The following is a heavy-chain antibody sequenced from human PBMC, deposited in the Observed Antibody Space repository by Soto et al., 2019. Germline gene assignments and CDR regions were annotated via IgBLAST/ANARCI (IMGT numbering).Heavy chain of an antibody. CDR3: ARSAEDYDILTGTPYYYYMDV. V-gene: IGHV4-39*01. Sequence: PSETLSLTCTVSGGSISSSSYYWGWIRQPPGKGLEWIGSIYYSGSTYYNPSLKSRVTISVDTSKNQFSLKLSSVTAADTAVYYCARSAEDYDILTGTPYYYYMDVWGKGTTVTVSS. CDR2: IYYSGST. D-gene: IGHD3-9*01. J-gene: IGHJ6*03. CDR1: GGSISSSSYY.